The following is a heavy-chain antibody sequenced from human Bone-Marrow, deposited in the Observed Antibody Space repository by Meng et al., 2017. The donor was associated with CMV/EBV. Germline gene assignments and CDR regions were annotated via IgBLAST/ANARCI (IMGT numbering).Heavy chain of an antibody. J-gene: IGHJ6*02. CDR1: GDSVSSNSAA. D-gene: IGHD5-18*01. CDR3: ASTRGRPRGYSYGHPGGMDV. CDR2: TYYRSKWYN. V-gene: IGHV6-1*01. Sequence: SQTLSLTCAISGDSVSSNSAAWNWIRQSPSRGLEWLGRTYYRSKWYNDYAVSVKSRITINPDTSKNQFSLKLSSVTAADTAVYYCASTRGRPRGYSYGHPGGMDVWGQGTTVTVSS.